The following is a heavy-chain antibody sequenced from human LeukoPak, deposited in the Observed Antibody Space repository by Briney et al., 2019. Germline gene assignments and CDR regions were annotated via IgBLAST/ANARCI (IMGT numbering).Heavy chain of an antibody. CDR2: INHRGSI. Sequence: PSETLSLTCAVYGGSFSGYYWSWIRQPPGEGLEWIGEINHRGSINYNSSLKSRVTISVDTSKNQFSLKLSSVTAADTAVYYCARVKEGDTAMEYAFDIWGQGTMVTVSS. V-gene: IGHV4-34*01. J-gene: IGHJ3*02. D-gene: IGHD5-18*01. CDR3: ARVKEGDTAMEYAFDI. CDR1: GGSFSGYY.